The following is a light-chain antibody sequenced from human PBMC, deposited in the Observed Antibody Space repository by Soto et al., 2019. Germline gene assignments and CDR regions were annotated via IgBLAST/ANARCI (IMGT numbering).Light chain of an antibody. CDR1: SSDVGTYNY. CDR3: SSYTSSSTLVV. CDR2: EVS. J-gene: IGLJ2*01. Sequence: QSALTQPASMSGSPGQSITISCTGTSSDVGTYNYVSWYQHHPGKVPRLMIYEVSNRPSGISNRFSGSKSGNTASLTISGLQAEEEADYYCSSYTSSSTLVVFGGGTQLTVL. V-gene: IGLV2-14*01.